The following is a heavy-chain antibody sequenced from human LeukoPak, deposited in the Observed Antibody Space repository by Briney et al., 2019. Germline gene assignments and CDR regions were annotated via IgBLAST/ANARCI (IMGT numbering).Heavy chain of an antibody. D-gene: IGHD3-22*01. Sequence: PGGSLRLSCAASGFTFSSYAMSWVRQAPGKGLEWVSAISGSGGSTYYADSVKGRFTISRDNSKNTLYLQMNSLRAEDTAVYYCAKDHYYDSSGYYYEDGYFDYWGQGTLVTVSS. J-gene: IGHJ4*02. V-gene: IGHV3-23*01. CDR1: GFTFSSYA. CDR3: AKDHYYDSSGYYYEDGYFDY. CDR2: ISGSGGST.